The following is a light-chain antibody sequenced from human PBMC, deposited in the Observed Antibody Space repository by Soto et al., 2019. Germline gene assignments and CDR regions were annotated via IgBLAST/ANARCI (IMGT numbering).Light chain of an antibody. Sequence: QSALTQPASVSGSHGQSITISCTGTSSDIGGYNYVSWYQQHPGKAPKLIIYDVNNRPSGISNRFSGSKSGNTASLTISGLQAEDEADYYCRSYTSCNTIPFGGGTKVTVL. CDR3: RSYTSCNTIP. V-gene: IGLV2-14*01. CDR2: DVN. CDR1: SSDIGGYNY. J-gene: IGLJ2*01.